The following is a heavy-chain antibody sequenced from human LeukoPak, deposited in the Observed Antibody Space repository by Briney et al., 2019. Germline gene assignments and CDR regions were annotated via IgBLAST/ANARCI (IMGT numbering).Heavy chain of an antibody. V-gene: IGHV3-53*01. J-gene: IGHJ4*02. CDR2: IYSGGSS. CDR3: ARVGTGTSGYFDY. D-gene: IGHD2-8*01. CDR1: GFIVSSNY. Sequence: VGSLTLSLAASGFIVSSNYMSWVRQAPGKGLEWVSIIYSGGSSYYADSVKGRFTISRENSKNTVYLQMNSLRGEDTATYYCARVGTGTSGYFDYWGQGALVTVSS.